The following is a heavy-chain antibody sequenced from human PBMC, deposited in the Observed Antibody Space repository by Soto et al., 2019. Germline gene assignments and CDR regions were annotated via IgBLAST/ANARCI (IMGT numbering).Heavy chain of an antibody. Sequence: SETLSLICAVYGGSFSGYYWSWIRKPPGKGLEWIGEINHSGSTNYNPSLKSRVTISVDTSKNQFSLKLSSVTAADTAVYYCARGGRKRIQLWLAYFDYWGQGTLVTVSS. D-gene: IGHD5-18*01. CDR1: GGSFSGYY. J-gene: IGHJ4*02. V-gene: IGHV4-34*01. CDR2: INHSGST. CDR3: ARGGRKRIQLWLAYFDY.